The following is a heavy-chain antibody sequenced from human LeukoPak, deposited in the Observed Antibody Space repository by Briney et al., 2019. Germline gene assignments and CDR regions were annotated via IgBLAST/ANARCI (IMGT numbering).Heavy chain of an antibody. V-gene: IGHV4-4*07. CDR3: ARDRSPYYDFWSVDKEGNWFYP. CDR2: IYSSGST. J-gene: IGHJ5*02. Sequence: SSETLSLTCTVSSGSISSYHWSWLRQPAGKGLEGIGRIYSSGSTNYNPSLKSRVTMSVDTSKNQFSLKQSSVTAADTAVYYCARDRSPYYDFWSVDKEGNWFYPRGQGNLVTVSS. D-gene: IGHD3-3*01. CDR1: SGSISSYH.